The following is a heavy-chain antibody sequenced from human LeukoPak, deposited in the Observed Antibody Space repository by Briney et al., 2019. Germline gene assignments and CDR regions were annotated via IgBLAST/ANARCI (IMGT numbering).Heavy chain of an antibody. Sequence: NPSETLSLTCTVSGGSISSSSYYWGWIRQPPGKGLEWIGSIYYSGSTYYNPSLKSRVTISVDTSKNQFSLKLSSVTAADTAVYYCARQVVASGPFGYWGQGTLVTVSS. CDR2: IYYSGST. D-gene: IGHD1-26*01. V-gene: IGHV4-39*01. CDR3: ARQVVASGPFGY. CDR1: GGSISSSSYY. J-gene: IGHJ4*02.